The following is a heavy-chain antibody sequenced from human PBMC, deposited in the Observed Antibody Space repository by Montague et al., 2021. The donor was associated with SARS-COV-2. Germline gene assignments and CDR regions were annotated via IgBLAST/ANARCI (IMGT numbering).Heavy chain of an antibody. V-gene: IGHV3-30*04. J-gene: IGHJ4*02. CDR3: ARDNYDYVWGSYRYIY. CDR2: ISYDGSNK. Sequence: SLRLSCPAFGFTFSSYAMQEVRQAPGKGLEWVAVISYDGSNKYYXDSXKGLFTISRDNSKNTLYLQMNSLRAEDTAVYYCARDNYDYVWGSYRYIYWGQGTLVTVSS. CDR1: GFTFSSYA. D-gene: IGHD3-16*02.